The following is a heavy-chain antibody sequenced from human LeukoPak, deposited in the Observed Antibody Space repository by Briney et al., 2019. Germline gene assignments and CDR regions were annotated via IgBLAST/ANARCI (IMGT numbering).Heavy chain of an antibody. J-gene: IGHJ5*02. CDR3: ARGRGGYCSGGSCYHSA. Sequence: SVKVSCTASGGTFSIYAISWVRQAPGQGLEWMGGIIPIFGTANYAQKFQGRVTITADESTSTAYMELSSLRSEDTAVYYCARGRGGYCSGGSCYHSAWGQGTLVTVSS. V-gene: IGHV1-69*13. D-gene: IGHD2-15*01. CDR1: GGTFSIYA. CDR2: IIPIFGTA.